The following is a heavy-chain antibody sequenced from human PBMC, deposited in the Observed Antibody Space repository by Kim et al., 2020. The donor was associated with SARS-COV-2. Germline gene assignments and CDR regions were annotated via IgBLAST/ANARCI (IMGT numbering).Heavy chain of an antibody. CDR1: GFTFSSYA. D-gene: IGHD3-10*01. CDR2: ISGSGGST. J-gene: IGHJ6*03. CDR3: AKASQGGSTMVRGVIIFSYYMDD. V-gene: IGHV3-23*01. Sequence: GGSLRLSCAASGFTFSSYAMSWVRQAPGKGLEWVSAISGSGGSTYYADSVEGRFTISRDTSKNTLYLQMNRQRAEDTAVYYRAKASQGGSTMVRGVIIFSYYMDDWGRGTTVTVSS.